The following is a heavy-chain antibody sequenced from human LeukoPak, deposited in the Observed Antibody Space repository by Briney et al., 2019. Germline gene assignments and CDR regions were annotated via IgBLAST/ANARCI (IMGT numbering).Heavy chain of an antibody. D-gene: IGHD2/OR15-2a*01. J-gene: IGHJ5*02. CDR1: SGSIISDSHF. Sequence: SETLSLTCTVSSGSIISDSHFWSWLRQPAGKGLEWIGRMYSSGRTDYNPSLKSRVTISIDTSKNQFYLKLRSVTDADTAVYYCAGRTDFRGAFGPWGQGSLVTVSS. V-gene: IGHV4-61*02. CDR2: MYSSGRT. CDR3: AGRTDFRGAFGP.